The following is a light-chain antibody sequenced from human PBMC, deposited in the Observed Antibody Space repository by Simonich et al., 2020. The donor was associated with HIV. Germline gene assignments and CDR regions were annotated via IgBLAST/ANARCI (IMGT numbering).Light chain of an antibody. CDR3: SSYTSSTTLV. J-gene: IGLJ1*01. CDR1: SSDVGGYNY. CDR2: DVS. V-gene: IGLV2-11*01. Sequence: QSALTQPRSVSGSPGQSVTISCTGTSSDVGGYNYVSWYQQHPGKAPKHMSYDVSKRPSGVSKRFSGSKSGNTASLTISGLQADDEADYDCSSYTSSTTLVFGTGTKVTVL.